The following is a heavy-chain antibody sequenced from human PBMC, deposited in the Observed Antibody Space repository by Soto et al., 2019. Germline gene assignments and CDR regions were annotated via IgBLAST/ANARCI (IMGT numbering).Heavy chain of an antibody. Sequence: EVQLVESGGRLVQPGGSLRLSCAASGFMFSAYWMSWVRQDPGKGLEWVATISGGASDKFYVDSVKGRFTISRDDSKKTLYLQMNSLRDEDTAVYYCVREDWPRFESWGQGTLVTVSS. CDR2: ISGGASDK. CDR1: GFMFSAYW. CDR3: VREDWPRFES. J-gene: IGHJ4*02. V-gene: IGHV3-7*01. D-gene: IGHD2-21*01.